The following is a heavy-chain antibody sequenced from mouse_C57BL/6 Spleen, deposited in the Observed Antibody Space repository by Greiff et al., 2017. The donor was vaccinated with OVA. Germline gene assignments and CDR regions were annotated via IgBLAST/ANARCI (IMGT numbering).Heavy chain of an antibody. CDR2: IDPSDSYT. CDR3: ARGGLRRGYYFDY. V-gene: IGHV1-50*01. J-gene: IGHJ2*01. CDR1: GYTFTSYW. Sequence: QVQLQQPGAELVKPGASVKLSCKASGYTFTSYWMQWVKQRPGQGLEWIGEIDPSDSYTNYNQKFKGKATLTVDTSSSTAYMQLSSLTSEDSVVYYCARGGLRRGYYFDYWGQGTTLTVSS. D-gene: IGHD2-2*01.